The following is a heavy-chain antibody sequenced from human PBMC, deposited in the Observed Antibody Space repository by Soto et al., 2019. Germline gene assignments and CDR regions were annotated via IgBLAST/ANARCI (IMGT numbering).Heavy chain of an antibody. V-gene: IGHV3-21*01. Sequence: GGSLRLSCAASGFTFSSYSMNWVRQAPGKGLEWVSSISSSSSYIYYADSVKGRFTISRDNAKNSLYLQMNSLRAEDTAVYYCARDPTTVTQSDYYYYGMDVWGQGTTVTVSS. CDR3: ARDPTTVTQSDYYYYGMDV. CDR2: ISSSSSYI. J-gene: IGHJ6*02. D-gene: IGHD4-17*01. CDR1: GFTFSSYS.